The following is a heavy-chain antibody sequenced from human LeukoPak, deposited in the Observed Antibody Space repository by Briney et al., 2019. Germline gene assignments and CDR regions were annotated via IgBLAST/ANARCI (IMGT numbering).Heavy chain of an antibody. V-gene: IGHV1-18*04. CDR1: GYTFTNYG. Sequence: ASVKVSCTASGYTFTNYGINWVRQAPGQGLEWMGWVSGNNGHTKYAQTLQGRVTMNTDTSTNTAYMELRSLRSDDTAVYYCARGHLLSLDYWGQGTLVTVSS. CDR2: VSGNNGHT. J-gene: IGHJ4*02. CDR3: ARGHLLSLDY.